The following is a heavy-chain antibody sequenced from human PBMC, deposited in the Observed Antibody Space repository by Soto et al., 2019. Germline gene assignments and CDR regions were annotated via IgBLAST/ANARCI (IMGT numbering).Heavy chain of an antibody. J-gene: IGHJ5*02. CDR3: SREFLSGTTRNWFDP. V-gene: IGHV1-3*01. Sequence: QVQLVQSGAEVKKPGASVKVSCKASGYTFTRHAMHWVRQAPGQRLEWMGWINAGNGNTKYSQKFQGRVTITRDTSATTAYMELSSLRSEDTAVYYCSREFLSGTTRNWFDPWGQGTMVTVSS. D-gene: IGHD1-7*01. CDR1: GYTFTRHA. CDR2: INAGNGNT.